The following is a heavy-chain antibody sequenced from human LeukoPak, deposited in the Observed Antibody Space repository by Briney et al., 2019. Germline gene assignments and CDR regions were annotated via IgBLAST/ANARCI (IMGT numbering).Heavy chain of an antibody. V-gene: IGHV3-7*01. CDR3: ARDGTSGASDAFDI. CDR2: IKVDGSEK. J-gene: IGHJ3*02. D-gene: IGHD4-17*01. Sequence: GGSLRLSCVASGFTFSNFWMSWVRQAPGKGLEWVANIKVDGSEKYYADSVKGRFTISRDNAENSLYLQMNSLRAEDTAIYYCARDGTSGASDAFDIWGQGTMVTVSS. CDR1: GFTFSNFW.